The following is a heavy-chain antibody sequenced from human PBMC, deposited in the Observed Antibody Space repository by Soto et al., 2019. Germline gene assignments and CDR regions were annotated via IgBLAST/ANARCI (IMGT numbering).Heavy chain of an antibody. V-gene: IGHV4-59*01. CDR1: GGSISRNY. CDR3: ARDMTLNA. CDR2: IYPGGSA. J-gene: IGHJ5*02. Sequence: QVQLQESRPGLVKPSETLSLTCIVSGGSISRNYWTWIRQSPGKGLEWIGSIYPGGSANYNPSLKRRVTMSVDSSQSQFSLQMSSMTAVDTAMYYCARDMTLNAWGPGTLVAGSA. D-gene: IGHD2-21*02.